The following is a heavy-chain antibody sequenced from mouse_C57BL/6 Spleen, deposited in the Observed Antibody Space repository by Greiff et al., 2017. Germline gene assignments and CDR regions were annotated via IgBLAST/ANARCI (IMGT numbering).Heavy chain of an antibody. V-gene: IGHV1-62-2*01. CDR1: GYTFTEYT. CDR2: FYPGSGSI. CDR3: ARHEEKAYYSNYVPFAY. Sequence: QVQLKESGAELVKPGASVKLSCKASGYTFTEYTIHWVKQRSGQGLEWIGWFYPGSGSIKYNEKFKDKATLTADKSSSTVYMELSRLTSEDSAVYFCARHEEKAYYSNYVPFAYWGQGTLVTVSA. J-gene: IGHJ3*01. D-gene: IGHD2-5*01.